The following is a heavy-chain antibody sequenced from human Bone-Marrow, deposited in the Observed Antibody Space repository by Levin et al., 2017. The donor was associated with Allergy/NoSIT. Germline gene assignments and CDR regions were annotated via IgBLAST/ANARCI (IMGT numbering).Heavy chain of an antibody. J-gene: IGHJ4*02. D-gene: IGHD5-18*01. CDR2: ISGSSTSI. V-gene: IGHV3-48*01. CDR3: ARDPGGYSYGWVDY. CDR1: GFTFSSYS. Sequence: PGGSLRLSCAGSGFTFSSYSMNWVRQAPGKGLECVAYISGSSTSIYYADSVKGRFTISRDNAKNSLYLQMNSPRAEDTAVYYCARDPGGYSYGWVDYWGQGTLVSVSS.